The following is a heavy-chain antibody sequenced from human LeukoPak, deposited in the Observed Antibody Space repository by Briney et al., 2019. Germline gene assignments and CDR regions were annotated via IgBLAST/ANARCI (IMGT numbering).Heavy chain of an antibody. Sequence: PGGSLRLSCAASGFTFSSYWMSWVRQAPGKGLEWVANIKQDGSEKYYVDSVKGRFTISRDNAKNSLYLQMNSLRAEDTAVYYCARVGYYDYVWGSYRNYFDYWGQGTLVTVSS. CDR1: GFTFSSYW. J-gene: IGHJ4*02. D-gene: IGHD3-16*02. CDR2: IKQDGSEK. V-gene: IGHV3-7*01. CDR3: ARVGYYDYVWGSYRNYFDY.